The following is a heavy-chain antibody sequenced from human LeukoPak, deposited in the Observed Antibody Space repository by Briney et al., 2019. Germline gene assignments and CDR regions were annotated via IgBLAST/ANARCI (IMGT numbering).Heavy chain of an antibody. Sequence: SETLSLTCTVSGGSISSGDYYWSWIRQPPGKGLEWIGYTYYSGSTYYNPSLKSRVTISVDTSKNQFSLKLSSVTAADTAVYYCARGGGYCSSTSCYPNAFDIWGQGTMVTGSS. D-gene: IGHD2-2*01. CDR3: ARGGGYCSSTSCYPNAFDI. J-gene: IGHJ3*02. CDR1: GGSISSGDYY. V-gene: IGHV4-30-4*08. CDR2: TYYSGST.